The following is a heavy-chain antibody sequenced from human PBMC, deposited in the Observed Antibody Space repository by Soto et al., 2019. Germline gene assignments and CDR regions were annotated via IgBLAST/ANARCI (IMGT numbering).Heavy chain of an antibody. J-gene: IGHJ4*02. D-gene: IGHD3-16*01. CDR3: ARWGTTGGLDV. V-gene: IGHV3-30*12. Sequence: QVHLVESGGGVVQPGTSLRLSCVGSGFTFRSFVIHWVRQAPGKGLEWVALTSYDGSNTYYDDSVKGRFTISRDHSRNTAALQMDSPIREDTTLYYCARWGTTGGLDVWGQGTLVSVSS. CDR2: TSYDGSNT. CDR1: GFTFRSFV.